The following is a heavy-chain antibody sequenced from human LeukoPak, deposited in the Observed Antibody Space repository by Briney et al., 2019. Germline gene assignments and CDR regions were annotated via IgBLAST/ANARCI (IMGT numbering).Heavy chain of an antibody. V-gene: IGHV3-11*06. J-gene: IGHJ4*02. Sequence: SGGSLRLSCAASGFTFSDYYMSWIRQAPGKGLEWVSYISSSSSHTTYADSVKGRFTISRDNAKNSLSLQVNSLRADDTAVYYCARVGSIAAAGTPDYWGQGTLVTVSS. CDR3: ARVGSIAAAGTPDY. CDR2: ISSSSSHT. D-gene: IGHD6-13*01. CDR1: GFTFSDYY.